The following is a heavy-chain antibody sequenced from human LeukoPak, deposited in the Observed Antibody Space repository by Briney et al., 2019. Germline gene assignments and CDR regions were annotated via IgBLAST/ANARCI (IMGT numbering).Heavy chain of an antibody. CDR2: IIPIFGTA. D-gene: IGHD3-10*01. CDR1: GGTFSSYA. CDR3: ARHEVWFGELDYYCYGMDV. Sequence: SVKVSCKASGGTFSSYAISWVRQAPGQGLEWMGGIIPIFGTANYAQKFQGRVTITADESTSTAYMELSSLRSEDTAVYYCARHEVWFGELDYYCYGMDVWGKGTTVTVSS. J-gene: IGHJ6*04. V-gene: IGHV1-69*01.